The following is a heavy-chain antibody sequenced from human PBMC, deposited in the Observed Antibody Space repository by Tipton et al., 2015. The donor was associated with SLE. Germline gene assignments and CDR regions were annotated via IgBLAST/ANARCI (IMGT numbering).Heavy chain of an antibody. Sequence: TLSLTCTVSGGSISSYYWSWIRQPPGKGLECIGYIYYSGSTNYNPSLKSRVTISVNTSKNQFSLKLSSVTAADTAVYYCARGGQWQALFQHWGQGTLATVSS. CDR2: IYYSGST. CDR3: ARGGQWQALFQH. J-gene: IGHJ1*01. V-gene: IGHV4-59*01. D-gene: IGHD6-19*01. CDR1: GGSISSYY.